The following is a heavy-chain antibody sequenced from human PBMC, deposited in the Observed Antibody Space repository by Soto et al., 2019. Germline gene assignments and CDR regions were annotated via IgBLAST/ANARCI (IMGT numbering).Heavy chain of an antibody. CDR1: GGSFSGYY. CDR3: ARGRGSSYYYYGMDV. CDR2: INHSGNT. J-gene: IGHJ6*02. V-gene: IGHV4-34*01. Sequence: WETLSLTSAVNGGSFSGYYWTWIRQPPGKGLEWIGDINHSGNTNDRPSLKSRVTMSVDTSKNQFSLKLSSVTAADTAVYYCARGRGSSYYYYGMDVWGQGDTVT. D-gene: IGHD6-6*01.